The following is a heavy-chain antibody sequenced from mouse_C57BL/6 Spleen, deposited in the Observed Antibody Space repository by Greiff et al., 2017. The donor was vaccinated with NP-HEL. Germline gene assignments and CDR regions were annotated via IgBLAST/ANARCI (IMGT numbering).Heavy chain of an antibody. D-gene: IGHD1-1*01. CDR3: ARSYGSTLAY. CDR2: ISSGSSTI. CDR1: GFTFSDYG. V-gene: IGHV5-17*01. J-gene: IGHJ3*01. Sequence: EVKLMESGGGLVKPGGSLKLSCAASGFTFSDYGMHWVRQAPEKGLEWVAYISSGSSTIYYADTVKGRFTISRDNAKNTLFLQMTSLRSEDTAMYYCARSYGSTLAYWGQGTLVTVSA.